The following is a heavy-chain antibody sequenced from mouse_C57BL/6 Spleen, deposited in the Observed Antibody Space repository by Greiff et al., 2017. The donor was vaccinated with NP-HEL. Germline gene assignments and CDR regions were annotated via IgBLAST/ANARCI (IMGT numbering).Heavy chain of an antibody. D-gene: IGHD1-1*01. CDR3: ANDYGSSYPLWD. V-gene: IGHV1-53*01. CDR2: INPSNGGT. J-gene: IGHJ4*01. Sequence: VQLQQSGPELVKPGASVKLSCKASGYTFTSYWMHWVKQRPGQGLEWIGNINPSNGGTNYNEKFKSKATLTVDKSSSTAYMQLSSLTSEDSAVYYCANDYGSSYPLWDWGQGTSVTVSS. CDR1: GYTFTSYW.